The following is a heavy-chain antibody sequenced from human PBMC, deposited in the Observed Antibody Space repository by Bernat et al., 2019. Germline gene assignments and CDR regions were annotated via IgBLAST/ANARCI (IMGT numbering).Heavy chain of an antibody. Sequence: EVQLLESGGGLVQPGGSLRLSCVASGFTFSTSVMSWVRQAPGKGLEWVSAISESGGYTKNADSVKGRFTISRDNSKNTLYLQMNSLRAEDTAAYFCAKETDGYSYGFDYWGQGTLVTVSS. D-gene: IGHD5-18*01. CDR2: ISESGGYT. V-gene: IGHV3-23*01. J-gene: IGHJ4*02. CDR1: GFTFSTSV. CDR3: AKETDGYSYGFDY.